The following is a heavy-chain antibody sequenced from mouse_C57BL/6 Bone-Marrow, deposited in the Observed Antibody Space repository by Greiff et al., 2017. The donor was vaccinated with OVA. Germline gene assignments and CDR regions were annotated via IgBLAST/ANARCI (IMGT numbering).Heavy chain of an antibody. Sequence: QVQLQQPGAELVKPGASVKLSCKASGYTFTSYWMHWVRQSPGQGLEWIGMIHPNSGSTNYTEKFKSTATLTVDKSSSTAYMQLSSLTSEDSAVYYCARYSSAYWYFDVWGKGTTVTVSS. CDR2: IHPNSGST. D-gene: IGHD1-1*01. J-gene: IGHJ1*03. V-gene: IGHV1-64*01. CDR1: GYTFTSYW. CDR3: ARYSSAYWYFDV.